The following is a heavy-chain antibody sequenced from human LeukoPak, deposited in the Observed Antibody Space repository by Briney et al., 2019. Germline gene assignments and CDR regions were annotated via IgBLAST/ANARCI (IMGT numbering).Heavy chain of an antibody. V-gene: IGHV4-39*01. CDR1: GGSISSSSFY. J-gene: IGHJ5*02. Sequence: SETLSLTCTVSGGSISSSSFYWGWIRQPPGKGLEWIGSFYYSGNTYYNPSLKSRVTISVDTSKSQFSLKLSSVTATDTAVYYCARYYYGSGSYIWFDPWGQGTLVTVSS. CDR2: FYYSGNT. CDR3: ARYYYGSGSYIWFDP. D-gene: IGHD3-10*01.